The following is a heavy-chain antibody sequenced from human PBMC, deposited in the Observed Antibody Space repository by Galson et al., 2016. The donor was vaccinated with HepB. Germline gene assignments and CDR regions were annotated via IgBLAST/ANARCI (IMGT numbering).Heavy chain of an antibody. CDR2: IYYTGNT. D-gene: IGHD4-17*01. Sequence: TLSLTCTVSGGSISSNDYYWSWIRQPPGKGLEWIGYIYYTGNTYYNPSLKSRLTISVDTSKNQFSLKLISVTAADTAVYYCARVLHDYGDYPADSWGQGTLVTVSS. J-gene: IGHJ5*01. V-gene: IGHV4-30-4*01. CDR3: ARVLHDYGDYPADS. CDR1: GGSISSNDYY.